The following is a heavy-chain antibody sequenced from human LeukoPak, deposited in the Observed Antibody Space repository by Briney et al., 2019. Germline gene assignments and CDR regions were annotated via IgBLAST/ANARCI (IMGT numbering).Heavy chain of an antibody. D-gene: IGHD6-19*01. CDR2: IYYSGST. CDR3: ANVAVAGLGYSGMGV. CDR1: GGSISSHNYY. V-gene: IGHV4-39*01. Sequence: SETLSLTCIVSGGSISSHNYYWGWIRQPPGKGLEWIGSIYYSGSTYYNPSLKSRVTISVDTSKNQFSLKLSSVTAADTAVYYCANVAVAGLGYSGMGVWGQGTTVTVSS. J-gene: IGHJ6*02.